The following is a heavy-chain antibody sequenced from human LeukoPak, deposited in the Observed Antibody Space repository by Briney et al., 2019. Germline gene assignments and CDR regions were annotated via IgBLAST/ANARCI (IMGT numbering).Heavy chain of an antibody. J-gene: IGHJ4*02. CDR2: IKQDGSEK. Sequence: GGSLRLSCAASGFTFSNYWMTWVRQAPGKGLEWVANIKQDGSEKYYVDSVKGRFTISRDNAKNSLYLQMNSLRAEDTAVYYCSRRFDCWGKGTLVTVSS. CDR1: GFTFSNYW. V-gene: IGHV3-7*01. CDR3: SRRFDC.